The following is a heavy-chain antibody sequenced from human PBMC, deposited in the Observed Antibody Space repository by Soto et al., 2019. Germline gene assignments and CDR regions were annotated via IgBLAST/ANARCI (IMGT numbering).Heavy chain of an antibody. D-gene: IGHD6-25*01. CDR3: ASDQFAVKSGYSAFDV. V-gene: IGHV3-72*01. Sequence: EVQLVESGGGLVQPGGSLRLSCAASGLTLSDHYIDWVRQAPGKGLEWLGRSRNKAKRYTVEYAASVKGSFTISRDASTNTMYLQLNIRRGDATDVDFCASDQFAVKSGYSAFDVWGQGTMVTVSS. CDR1: GLTLSDHY. J-gene: IGHJ3*01. CDR2: SRNKAKRYTV.